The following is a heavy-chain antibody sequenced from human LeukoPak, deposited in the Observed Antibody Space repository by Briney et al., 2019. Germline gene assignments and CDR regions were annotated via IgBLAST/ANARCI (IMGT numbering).Heavy chain of an antibody. D-gene: IGHD6-13*01. CDR1: GFTFSSYS. V-gene: IGHV3-21*04. J-gene: IGHJ4*02. Sequence: GGSLRLSCAASGFTFSSYSMNWVRQAPGKGLEWVSSISSSSSYIYYADSVKGRFTISRDNAKNSLYLQMNSLRSDDTAVYYCARDRSSSWYSRQNFDYWGQGTLVTVSS. CDR3: ARDRSSSWYSRQNFDY. CDR2: ISSSSSYI.